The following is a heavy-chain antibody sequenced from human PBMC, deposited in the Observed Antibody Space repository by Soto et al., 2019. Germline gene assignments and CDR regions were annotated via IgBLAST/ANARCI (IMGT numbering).Heavy chain of an antibody. D-gene: IGHD1-26*01. CDR3: ARDIYIVGATGYYFYGIDV. J-gene: IGHJ6*02. Sequence: SETLSLTCTVCGGFIDSYYWSWIRQRPGKALEWIGYIYYSGSTNYSPSLNSRVTISVDTSKKQFSLKLSSVTGAGTAVYYCARDIYIVGATGYYFYGIDVWGQGTMVTVSS. CDR1: GGFIDSYY. CDR2: IYYSGST. V-gene: IGHV4-59*01.